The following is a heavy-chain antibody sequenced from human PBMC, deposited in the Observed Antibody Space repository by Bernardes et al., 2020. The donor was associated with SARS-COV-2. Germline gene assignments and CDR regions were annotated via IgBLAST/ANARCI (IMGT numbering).Heavy chain of an antibody. V-gene: IGHV3-9*01. Sequence: GGSLRLSCAASGFTFGDYAMHWVRQAPGKGLEWVSGISWNSGSIGYADSVKGRFTISRDNAKNSLYLQMNSLRAEDTALYYCAKALPYTAMVMAALDYWGQGTLVTVSS. CDR1: GFTFGDYA. CDR3: AKALPYTAMVMAALDY. D-gene: IGHD5-18*01. CDR2: ISWNSGSI. J-gene: IGHJ4*02.